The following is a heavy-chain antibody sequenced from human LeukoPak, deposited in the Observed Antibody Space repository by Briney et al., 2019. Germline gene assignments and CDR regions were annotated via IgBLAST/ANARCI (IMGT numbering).Heavy chain of an antibody. D-gene: IGHD6-19*01. J-gene: IGHJ4*02. CDR1: GYTFTGYF. CDR3: GSARPYSRGCYFEY. V-gene: IGHV1-2*02. Sequence: ASVKVSCKASGYTFTGYFMHWVRQAPGQGLEWMGWINPNSGVTNYAQKFQGRVTMTRATSISKAYMELSGLTFDATAVYYCGSARPYSRGCYFEYWGQGILVTVSS. CDR2: INPNSGVT.